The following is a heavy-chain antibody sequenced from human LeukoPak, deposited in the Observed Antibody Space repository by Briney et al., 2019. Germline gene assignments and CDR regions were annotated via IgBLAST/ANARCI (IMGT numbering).Heavy chain of an antibody. CDR2: IYHRGST. V-gene: IGHV4-38-2*02. D-gene: IGHD3-22*01. CDR1: GYSISSGYY. CDR3: ARDVFYYDSSAYHDAFDI. J-gene: IGHJ3*02. Sequence: SETLSLTCTVSGYSISSGYYWGWIRQSPGKGLEWIGSIYHRGSTYYNPSLKSRVTISVDTSKNQFSLKLSSVTAADTAVYYCARDVFYYDSSAYHDAFDIWGQGTMVTVSS.